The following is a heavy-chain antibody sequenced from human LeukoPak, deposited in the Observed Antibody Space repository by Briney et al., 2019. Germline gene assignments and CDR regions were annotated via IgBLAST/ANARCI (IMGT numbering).Heavy chain of an antibody. CDR3: ARGSKVGAPTKRAFDY. CDR2: INPKNGDT. J-gene: IGHJ4*02. D-gene: IGHD1-26*01. Sequence: ASVKVSCKASGYTFTDYYIHWVRQAPGQGLEWMGWINPKNGDTGYAQKFQGRVTLTRDTSISTAYMELSRLRSDDTAVYDCARGSKVGAPTKRAFDYWGQGALVTVSS. V-gene: IGHV1-2*02. CDR1: GYTFTDYY.